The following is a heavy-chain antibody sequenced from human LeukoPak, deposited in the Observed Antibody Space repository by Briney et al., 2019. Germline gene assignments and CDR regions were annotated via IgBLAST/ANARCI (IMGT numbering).Heavy chain of an antibody. V-gene: IGHV3-23*01. Sequence: GGSLRLSCAASGFTFSNYAMSWVRQAPGRGLEWVSTISGRGDYTYYADSVKGQFTISRDNSNNTMYLQINSLRAEDTAVYFCARGYGALSGWGQGTLVTVSS. D-gene: IGHD4-17*01. CDR3: ARGYGALSG. CDR1: GFTFSNYA. CDR2: ISGRGDYT. J-gene: IGHJ4*02.